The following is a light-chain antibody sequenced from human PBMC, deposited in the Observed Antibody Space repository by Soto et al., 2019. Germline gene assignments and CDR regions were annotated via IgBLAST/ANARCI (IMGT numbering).Light chain of an antibody. Sequence: QSALTQPASVSGSPGQSITISCTGTSSDVGGYNYVSWYQQHPGKAPKFMIYDVSNRPSGVSNRFSGSKSGNTASLTIAGLQAEDEADYYCCSYTTSNNRQIVFGTVTKLTVL. J-gene: IGLJ1*01. V-gene: IGLV2-14*01. CDR2: DVS. CDR3: CSYTTSNNRQIV. CDR1: SSDVGGYNY.